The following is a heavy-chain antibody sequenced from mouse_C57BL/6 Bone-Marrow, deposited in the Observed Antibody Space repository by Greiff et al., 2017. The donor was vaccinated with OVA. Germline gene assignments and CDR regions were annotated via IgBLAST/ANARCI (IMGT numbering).Heavy chain of an antibody. V-gene: IGHV1-64*01. CDR1: GYTFTSYW. Sequence: VKLQQPGAELVKPGASVKLSCKASGYTFTSYWMHWVKQRPGQGLEWIGMIHPNSGSTNYNEKFKSKATLTVDKSSSPAYMQLSSLTSEDSAVYYCAGLRYFDYWGQGTTLTVSS. D-gene: IGHD2-12*01. CDR3: AGLRYFDY. CDR2: IHPNSGST. J-gene: IGHJ2*01.